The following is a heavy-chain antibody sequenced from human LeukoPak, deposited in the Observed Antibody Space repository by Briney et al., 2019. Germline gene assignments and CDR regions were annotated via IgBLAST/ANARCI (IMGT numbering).Heavy chain of an antibody. D-gene: IGHD3-9*01. CDR3: ARHMIRYDILTGYSPFDY. J-gene: IGHJ4*02. Sequence: SGTLSLTCTVSGGSISSYYWNWVRQPPGKGLEWIGYIYYSGSTNYNPSLKSRVTISVDTSKNPFSLKLSSVTAADTAVYYCARHMIRYDILTGYSPFDYWGQGTLVTVSS. CDR2: IYYSGST. CDR1: GGSISSYY. V-gene: IGHV4-59*08.